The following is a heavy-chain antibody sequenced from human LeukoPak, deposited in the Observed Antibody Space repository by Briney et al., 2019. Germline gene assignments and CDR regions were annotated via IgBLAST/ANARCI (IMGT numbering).Heavy chain of an antibody. Sequence: SETLSLTCTVSGGSISSYYWSWIRQPPGKGLEWIGYIYYSGSTNYNPSLKSRVTISVDTSKNQFSLKLSSVTAADTAVYYCARTRRYSYGDYYYYYYMDVWGKGTTVTVSS. V-gene: IGHV4-59*12. J-gene: IGHJ6*03. CDR2: IYYSGST. CDR1: GGSISSYY. D-gene: IGHD5-18*01. CDR3: ARTRRYSYGDYYYYYYMDV.